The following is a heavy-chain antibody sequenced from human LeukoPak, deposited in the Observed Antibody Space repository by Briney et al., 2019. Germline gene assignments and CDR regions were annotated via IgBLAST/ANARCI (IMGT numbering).Heavy chain of an antibody. D-gene: IGHD3-16*01. Sequence: GASVKVSCKASGYIFTEYDINWVRQAAGQGPELMGWINPNSYNKAYTGKFQGRLTMTTNTSTTTVYMVLSSLRSEDTAIYYCARGATFQRQALAYWGQGTLVIVSS. CDR2: INPNSYNK. J-gene: IGHJ4*02. V-gene: IGHV1-8*01. CDR3: ARGATFQRQALAY. CDR1: GYIFTEYD.